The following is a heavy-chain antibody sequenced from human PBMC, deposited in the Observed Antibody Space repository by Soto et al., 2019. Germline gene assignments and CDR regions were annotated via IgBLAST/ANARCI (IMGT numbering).Heavy chain of an antibody. CDR3: AREGRLAASIFHNWFDP. V-gene: IGHV6-1*01. D-gene: IGHD3-3*02. CDR1: GYSVSNNSAA. J-gene: IGHJ5*02. Sequence: QTLSLTCAISGYSVSNNSAARNLIRQSPSRGLEWLGRTYYRSKWFNNYALSVKGRITINPDTSKNQFSLQLNSVTPEDTAVYYCAREGRLAASIFHNWFDPWGQGTLVTVSS. CDR2: TYYRSKWFN.